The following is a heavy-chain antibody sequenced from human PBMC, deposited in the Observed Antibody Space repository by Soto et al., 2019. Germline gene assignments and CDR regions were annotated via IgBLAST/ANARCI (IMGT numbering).Heavy chain of an antibody. CDR1: GFTFSSYA. V-gene: IGHV3-23*01. CDR2: ISGSGGST. D-gene: IGHD3-22*01. J-gene: IGHJ5*02. Sequence: GGSLRLSCAASGFTFSSYAMSWVRQAPGKGLEWVSAISGSGGSTYYADSVKGRFTISRDNSKNTLYLQMNSLRAEDTAVYYCAKTGSGLLPSNCFDPWCQVTLVTAAS. CDR3: AKTGSGLLPSNCFDP.